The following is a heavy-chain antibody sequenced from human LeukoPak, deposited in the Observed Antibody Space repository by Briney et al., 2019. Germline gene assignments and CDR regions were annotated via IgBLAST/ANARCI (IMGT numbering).Heavy chain of an antibody. D-gene: IGHD3-16*01. CDR1: GFTFSNYE. CDR2: ISSSGSTI. CDR3: AREGVNWFDP. Sequence: GGSLRLSCAASGFTFSNYEMNWVRQAPGKGLEWVSYISSSGSTIYYADSVKGRFTISRDNAKNSLYLQMNSLRAEDTAVYYCAREGVNWFDPWGQGTLVTVSS. V-gene: IGHV3-48*03. J-gene: IGHJ5*02.